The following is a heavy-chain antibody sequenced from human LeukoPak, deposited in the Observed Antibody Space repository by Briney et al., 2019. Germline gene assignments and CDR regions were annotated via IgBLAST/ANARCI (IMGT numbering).Heavy chain of an antibody. CDR2: IYQSGTT. J-gene: IGHJ4*02. Sequence: PSETLSLTCDVSGGSINDHYLSWIRQPPGKGLEWIGYIYQSGTTTYNPSLKSRLTMSLDRSRNQFSLRLSSVTAADTAVYYCAADYGSGSYRFDYWGQGTLVTVSS. CDR3: AADYGSGSYRFDY. D-gene: IGHD3-10*01. CDR1: GGSINDHY. V-gene: IGHV4-59*11.